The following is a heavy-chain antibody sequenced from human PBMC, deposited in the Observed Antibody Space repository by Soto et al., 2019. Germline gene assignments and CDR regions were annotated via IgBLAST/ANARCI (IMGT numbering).Heavy chain of an antibody. CDR2: IYHSGST. CDR3: ARTYSSSWSPFDY. CDR1: GGSISSCGYS. D-gene: IGHD6-13*01. J-gene: IGHJ4*02. V-gene: IGHV4-30-2*01. Sequence: TLSLTCAVSGGSISSCGYSWSWIRQPPGKGLEWIGYIYHSGSTYYNPSLKSRVTISVDTSKNQFSLKLSSVTAADTAVYYCARTYSSSWSPFDYWGQGTLVTVSS.